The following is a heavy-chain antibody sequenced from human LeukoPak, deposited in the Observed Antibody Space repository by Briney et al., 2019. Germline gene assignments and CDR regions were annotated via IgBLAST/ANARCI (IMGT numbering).Heavy chain of an antibody. CDR3: ARGVSGVAAAGTLYYYYYMDV. CDR2: IYYSGST. J-gene: IGHJ6*03. D-gene: IGHD6-13*01. Sequence: PSETPSLTCTVSGGSISSSSYYWGWIRQPPGKGLEWIGSIYYSGSTYYNPSLKSRVTISVDTSKNQFSLKLSSVTAADTAVYYCARGVSGVAAAGTLYYYYYMDVWGKGTTVTVSS. CDR1: GGSISSSSYY. V-gene: IGHV4-39*01.